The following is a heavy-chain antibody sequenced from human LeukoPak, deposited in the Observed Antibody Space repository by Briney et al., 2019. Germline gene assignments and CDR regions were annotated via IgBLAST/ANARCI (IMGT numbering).Heavy chain of an antibody. Sequence: PSETLSLTCTVSGGSISSSSYYWGWIRQPPGKGLEWIGSIYYSGSTYYNPSLKSRATISVDTSKNQFSLKLSSVTAADTAVYYCARLSGSYSDYWGQGTLVTVSS. CDR1: GGSISSSSYY. V-gene: IGHV4-39*01. CDR3: ARLSGSYSDY. J-gene: IGHJ4*02. D-gene: IGHD1-26*01. CDR2: IYYSGST.